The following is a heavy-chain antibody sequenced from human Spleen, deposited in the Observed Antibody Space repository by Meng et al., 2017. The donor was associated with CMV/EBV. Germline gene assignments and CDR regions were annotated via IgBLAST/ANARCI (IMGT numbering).Heavy chain of an antibody. Sequence: ASVKVSCKASGYTFTSYAMHWVRQAPGQRLEWMGWSNAGNGNTKYSQEFQGRVTITRDTSASTAYMELSRLRSDDTAVYYCARDIPQWIQYGMDVWGQGTTVTVSS. J-gene: IGHJ6*02. D-gene: IGHD5-18*01. V-gene: IGHV1-3*02. CDR2: SNAGNGNT. CDR1: GYTFTSYA. CDR3: ARDIPQWIQYGMDV.